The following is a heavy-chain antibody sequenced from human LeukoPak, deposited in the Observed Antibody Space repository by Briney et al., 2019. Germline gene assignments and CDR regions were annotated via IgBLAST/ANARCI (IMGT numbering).Heavy chain of an antibody. CDR1: GYTFTSYD. V-gene: IGHV1-8*01. CDR3: ARSSVDTAMVGLVDWFDP. D-gene: IGHD5-18*01. Sequence: SVKVSSKASGYTFTSYDINGARQAAGQGVEWMGWLKPYSGNTGYAQKFQGRVTMTRNTSISTAYKELSSLRLEDTAVYDCARSSVDTAMVGLVDWFDPWGQGTLVTVSS. J-gene: IGHJ5*02. CDR2: LKPYSGNT.